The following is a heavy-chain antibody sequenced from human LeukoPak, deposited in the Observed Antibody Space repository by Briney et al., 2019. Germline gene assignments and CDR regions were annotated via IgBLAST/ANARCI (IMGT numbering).Heavy chain of an antibody. V-gene: IGHV4-39*01. Sequence: PSETLSLTCIVSGGSISSSGYYWDWIRQPPGKGLEWIGNFYYTGSTYYNPSLKSRIPISVDTSKNQFSLKLRSVTAADTAVYYCARHSRSGYGDYESAFDIWGQGTMVTVSS. D-gene: IGHD5-12*01. J-gene: IGHJ3*02. CDR2: FYYTGST. CDR1: GGSISSSGYY. CDR3: ARHSRSGYGDYESAFDI.